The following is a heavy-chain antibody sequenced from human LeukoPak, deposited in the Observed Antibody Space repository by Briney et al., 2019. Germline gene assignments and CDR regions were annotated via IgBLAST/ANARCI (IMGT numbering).Heavy chain of an antibody. CDR1: GFIFNSYA. J-gene: IGHJ4*02. D-gene: IGHD1-1*01. V-gene: IGHV3-23*01. Sequence: GGSLRLSCAASGFIFNSYAMGWVRQAPGKGLEWVSAISGSGGSPYYADSVKGRFTISRDNSKNTLYLQMNSLTVEDTAIYFCAAGHQNSLEGYWGQGTLVSVAS. CDR2: ISGSGGSP. CDR3: AAGHQNSLEGY.